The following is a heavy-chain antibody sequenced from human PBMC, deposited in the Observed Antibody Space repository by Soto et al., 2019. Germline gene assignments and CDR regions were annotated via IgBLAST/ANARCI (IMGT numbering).Heavy chain of an antibody. V-gene: IGHV3-30*18. Sequence: LRLSCAASGFTFSSNGMHWVRQAPGKGLEWVAVISKNGGDKDYADSVKGRFTISRDDSKNTLYLQMNSLRAEDTAVYYCAKDLSSGWALDHWGQGTLVTVSS. CDR3: AKDLSSGWALDH. CDR2: ISKNGGDK. D-gene: IGHD6-19*01. CDR1: GFTFSSNG. J-gene: IGHJ4*02.